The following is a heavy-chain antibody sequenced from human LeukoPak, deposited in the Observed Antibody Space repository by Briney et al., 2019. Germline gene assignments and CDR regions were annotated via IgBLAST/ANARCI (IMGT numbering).Heavy chain of an antibody. CDR2: ISSSSSTI. Sequence: GGSLRLSCAASGFTFSSYSMNWVRQAPGKGLEWVSYISSSSSTIYYADSVKGRFTISRDNAKNSLYLQMNSLRDEDTAVYYCARGAYSGSYSYFDYWGQGTLVTVSS. CDR3: ARGAYSGSYSYFDY. D-gene: IGHD1-26*01. J-gene: IGHJ4*02. CDR1: GFTFSSYS. V-gene: IGHV3-48*02.